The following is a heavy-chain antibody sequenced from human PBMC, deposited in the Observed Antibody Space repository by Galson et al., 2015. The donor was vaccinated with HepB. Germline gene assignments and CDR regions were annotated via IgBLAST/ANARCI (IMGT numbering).Heavy chain of an antibody. CDR2: ISSSTRYV. CDR1: GFTFSTFS. J-gene: IGHJ3*02. V-gene: IGHV3-21*01. D-gene: IGHD4/OR15-4a*01. CDR3: ARGTEYGGDALVI. Sequence: SLRLSCAGSGFTFSTFSMYWVRQAPGKGLEWVSCISSSTRYVYYAESVKGRFPISRDNAKNSQYLQLNSLRAEDTAVYFCARGTEYGGDALVIWGQGTMVSVSS.